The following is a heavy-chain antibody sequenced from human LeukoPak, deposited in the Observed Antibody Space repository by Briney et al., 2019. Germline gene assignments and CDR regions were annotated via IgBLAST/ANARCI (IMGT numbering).Heavy chain of an antibody. CDR1: GGSISSSSYY. Sequence: PSETLSLTCTVSGGSISSSSYYWGWIRQPPGKGLEWIGYIYHSGSTYYNPSLKSRVTISVDRSKSQFSLKLSSVTAADTAVYYCARLPLGHGSGRAFDIWGQGTMVTVSS. CDR3: ARLPLGHGSGRAFDI. V-gene: IGHV4-39*07. CDR2: IYHSGST. J-gene: IGHJ3*02. D-gene: IGHD7-27*01.